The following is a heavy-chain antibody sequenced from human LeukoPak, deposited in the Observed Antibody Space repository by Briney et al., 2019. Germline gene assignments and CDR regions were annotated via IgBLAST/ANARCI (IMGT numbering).Heavy chain of an antibody. Sequence: SEALSLTCAVSSYSISSGSYWGWIRQSPGKGLEWVGSIFHSGNSYYNPSLKSRLTMSVDTSKNQFSLKLTSVTAADTALYYCARVTYVDDMLYQYFDYWGQGILVTVSS. D-gene: IGHD4-17*01. V-gene: IGHV4-38-2*01. CDR1: SYSISSGSY. CDR2: IFHSGNS. CDR3: ARVTYVDDMLYQYFDY. J-gene: IGHJ4*02.